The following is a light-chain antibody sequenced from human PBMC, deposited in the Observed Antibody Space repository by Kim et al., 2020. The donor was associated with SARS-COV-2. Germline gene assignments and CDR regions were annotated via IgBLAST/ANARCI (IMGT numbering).Light chain of an antibody. CDR1: ESISKW. Sequence: DIQMTQSPSTLSASVGDTVSITCRASESISKWLAWYQQKPGRAPNLLIYDSSNLESGVPSRFSGSGSGTEFTLTISSLQPDDFATYYCLQYNAYSLMTFGQGTKVDIK. CDR3: LQYNAYSLMT. CDR2: DSS. V-gene: IGKV1-5*01. J-gene: IGKJ1*01.